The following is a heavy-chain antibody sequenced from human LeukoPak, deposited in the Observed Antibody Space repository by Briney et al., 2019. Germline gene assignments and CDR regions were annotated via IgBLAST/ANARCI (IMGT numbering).Heavy chain of an antibody. D-gene: IGHD5-12*01. CDR3: ARVEASGYDYGAFDY. J-gene: IGHJ4*02. CDR1: GFTFTTYW. CDR2: IKQDGTEK. Sequence: GESLRLSCAASGFTFTTYWMSWVRQAPGKGLEWVANIKQDGTEKYYVDSVKGRFTISRDNAKNSLYLQMNSLRAEDTAVYYCARVEASGYDYGAFDYWGQGTLVTVSS. V-gene: IGHV3-7*01.